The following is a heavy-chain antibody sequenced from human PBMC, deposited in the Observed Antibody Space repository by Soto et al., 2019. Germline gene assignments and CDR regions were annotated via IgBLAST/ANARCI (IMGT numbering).Heavy chain of an antibody. CDR3: AGKRWFGELFTFDY. Sequence: SQTLPLPSTVSDGYISSYYWRWIRQTPGKGLEWIGYIYYSGSTNYNPSLKSRVTISVDTSKNQFSLKLSSVTAADTAVYYCAGKRWFGELFTFDYWGQGTLVTVSS. D-gene: IGHD3-10*01. CDR1: DGYISSYY. CDR2: IYYSGST. V-gene: IGHV4-59*01. J-gene: IGHJ4*02.